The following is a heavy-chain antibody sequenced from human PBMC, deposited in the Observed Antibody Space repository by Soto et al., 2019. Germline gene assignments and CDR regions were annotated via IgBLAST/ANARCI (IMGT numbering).Heavy chain of an antibody. V-gene: IGHV3-21*01. CDR1: GFTFSSYS. D-gene: IGHD3-3*01. CDR3: ARGLTGGPNTYYDFWSGYYSYYYGMDV. Sequence: GGSLRLSCAASGFTFSSYSMNWVRQAPGKGLEWVSSISSSSSYIYYADSVKGRFTISRDNAKNSLYLQMNSLRAEDTAVYYCARGLTGGPNTYYDFWSGYYSYYYGMDVWGQGTTVTVSS. CDR2: ISSSSSYI. J-gene: IGHJ6*02.